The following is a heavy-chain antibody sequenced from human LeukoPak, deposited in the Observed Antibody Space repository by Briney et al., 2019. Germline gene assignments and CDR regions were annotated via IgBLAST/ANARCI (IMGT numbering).Heavy chain of an antibody. CDR2: INTNTGNP. J-gene: IGHJ4*02. Sequence: ASVKVSCKASGYTFTSYAMSWVRQPPGQGLEWMGWINTNTGNPTYAQGFTGRFVFSLDTSVSKAYLQISSLKAEDTAVYYCAREGQGYSYGYDDYWGQGTLVTVSS. CDR1: GYTFTSYA. CDR3: AREGQGYSYGYDDY. V-gene: IGHV7-4-1*02. D-gene: IGHD5-18*01.